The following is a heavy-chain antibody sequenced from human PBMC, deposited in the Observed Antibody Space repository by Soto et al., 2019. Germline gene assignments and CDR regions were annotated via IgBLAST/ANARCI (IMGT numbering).Heavy chain of an antibody. CDR2: IYYSGST. CDR3: AREVAETYYDSSGHAFDI. CDR1: GGSISSGDYY. V-gene: IGHV4-30-4*08. Sequence: SETLSLTCTVSGGSISSGDYYWSWIRQHPGKGLEWIGYIYYSGSTYYNPSLTSRVTISVDTSKNQVSLKLSSVTAADTAVYYCAREVAETYYDSSGHAFDIWGQGTMVT. J-gene: IGHJ3*02. D-gene: IGHD3-22*01.